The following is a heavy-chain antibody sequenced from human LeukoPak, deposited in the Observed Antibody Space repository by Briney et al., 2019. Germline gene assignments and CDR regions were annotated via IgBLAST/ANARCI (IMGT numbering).Heavy chain of an antibody. CDR3: AGGSTMTTVTLFDY. CDR1: GFTFSSYA. CDR2: ISYDGSNK. D-gene: IGHD4-17*01. V-gene: IGHV3-30*01. J-gene: IGHJ4*02. Sequence: PGGSLRLSCAASGFTFSSYAMHWVRQAPGKGLEWVAVISYDGSNKYYADSVKGRFTISRDNSKNTLYLQMNSLRAEDTAVYYCAGGSTMTTVTLFDYWGQGTLVTVSS.